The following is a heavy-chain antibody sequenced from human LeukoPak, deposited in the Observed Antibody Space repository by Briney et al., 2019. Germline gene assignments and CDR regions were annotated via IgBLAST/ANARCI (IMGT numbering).Heavy chain of an antibody. CDR2: MNPNSGKT. CDR1: GYTFTSYD. D-gene: IGHD4-17*01. V-gene: IGHV1-8*01. Sequence: ASVKVSCKASGYTFTSYDINWVRQATGQGREWMGWMNPNSGKTGYTQKFQGRVTMTRNTSISTAYMELSSLRSEDTALYYCARGGYGDSYYYYYMDVWGKGTTVTIAS. J-gene: IGHJ6*03. CDR3: ARGGYGDSYYYYYMDV.